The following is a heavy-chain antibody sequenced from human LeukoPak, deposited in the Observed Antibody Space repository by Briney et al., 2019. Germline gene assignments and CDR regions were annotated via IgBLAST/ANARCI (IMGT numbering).Heavy chain of an antibody. J-gene: IGHJ4*02. Sequence: SVKVSCKASGGTFSSYAISWVRQAPGQGLEWMGGIIPIFSTANYAQKFQGRVTITADESTSTAYMELRSLRSDDTAVYYCARDRRWLVSYFDYWGQGTLVTVSS. D-gene: IGHD6-19*01. CDR1: GGTFSSYA. CDR2: IIPIFSTA. CDR3: ARDRRWLVSYFDY. V-gene: IGHV1-69*01.